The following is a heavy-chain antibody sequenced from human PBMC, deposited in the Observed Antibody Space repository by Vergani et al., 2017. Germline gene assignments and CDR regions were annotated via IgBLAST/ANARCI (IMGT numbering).Heavy chain of an antibody. J-gene: IGHJ3*01. CDR3: AXEYISTTCRAFDF. Sequence: QLVDSGGGWVQPGGSLRLSCVVSGFDFSSYIMNWVRQAPGKGLEWVSSVSTGTKSQSYAESVKGRFTISRDSAKNSLYLQMDSLRAEDTAVYYCAXEYISTTCRAFDFWGQGTKVTVSS. V-gene: IGHV3-48*01. D-gene: IGHD3-22*01. CDR2: VSTGTKSQ. CDR1: GFDFSSYI.